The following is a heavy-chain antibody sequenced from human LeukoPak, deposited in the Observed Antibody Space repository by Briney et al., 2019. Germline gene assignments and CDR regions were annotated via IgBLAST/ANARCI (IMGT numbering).Heavy chain of an antibody. CDR2: ISYSGSS. CDR3: ARAFSYGDAGDY. D-gene: IGHD4-17*01. CDR1: GASITNNSYY. J-gene: IGHJ4*02. Sequence: SETLSLTCSVSGASITNNSYYWGWIRQPPGKGLEWIGSISYSGSSYFNPSLKSRVTISVDTSKNHFSLKLSSVTAADTAVYYCARAFSYGDAGDYWGQGTLVTVSS. V-gene: IGHV4-39*02.